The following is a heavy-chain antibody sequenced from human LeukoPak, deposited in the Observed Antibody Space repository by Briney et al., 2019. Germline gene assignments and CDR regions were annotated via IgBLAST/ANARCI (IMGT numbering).Heavy chain of an antibody. CDR3: ARDVSVATYYFDY. Sequence: ASVKVSCKASGYTFTNYALHWVRQAPGQRLEWMGWINAGDGNIKYSQDFQGRVTITRDTSASTAYMDLSSLRSEDVAVHYCARDVSVATYYFDYWGQGTLVTVSS. J-gene: IGHJ4*02. V-gene: IGHV1-3*03. CDR2: INAGDGNI. CDR1: GYTFTNYA. D-gene: IGHD5-12*01.